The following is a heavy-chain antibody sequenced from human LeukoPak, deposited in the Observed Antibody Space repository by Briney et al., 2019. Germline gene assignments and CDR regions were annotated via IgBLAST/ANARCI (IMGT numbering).Heavy chain of an antibody. CDR1: GGTFSSYA. V-gene: IGHV1-69*05. Sequence: SVKVSCKASGGTFSSYAISWVRQAPGQGLEWMGRIIPIFGTANYAQRFQGRVTITTDESTSTAYMELSSLRSEDTAVYYCARVWSGYYHDAIDIWGQGTMVTVSS. CDR3: ARVWSGYYHDAIDI. J-gene: IGHJ3*02. CDR2: IIPIFGTA. D-gene: IGHD3-3*01.